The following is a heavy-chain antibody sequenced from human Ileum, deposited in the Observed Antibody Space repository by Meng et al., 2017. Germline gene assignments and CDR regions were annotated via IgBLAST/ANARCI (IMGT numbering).Heavy chain of an antibody. D-gene: IGHD1-26*01. J-gene: IGHJ4*02. CDR2: IYQSGST. CDR3: ARHIVGPTPGMEY. CDR1: GDSISSSGW. Sequence: GQLPESGPGLGKPSGTLPLTCAGSGDSISSSGWWSWVRQPPGKGLEWIGQIYQSGSTNYNPSLKSRVTISIDRSENQLSLKLSSVTAADTAVYYCARHIVGPTPGMEYWGQGTLVTVSS. V-gene: IGHV4-4*02.